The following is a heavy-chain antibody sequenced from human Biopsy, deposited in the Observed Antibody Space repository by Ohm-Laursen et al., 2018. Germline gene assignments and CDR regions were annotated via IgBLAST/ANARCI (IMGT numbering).Heavy chain of an antibody. V-gene: IGHV3-33*01. CDR3: ARLQVNNGWYEDY. J-gene: IGHJ4*02. D-gene: IGHD6-19*01. Sequence: SLRLSCTASGFTLNKHGMHWVRQAPGKGLEWVAVIWFDETNKHYADSVKGRFTISRDDSKNTLFLQMNSLRVEDAAIYYCARLQVNNGWYEDYWGQGTLVTVSS. CDR1: GFTLNKHG. CDR2: IWFDETNK.